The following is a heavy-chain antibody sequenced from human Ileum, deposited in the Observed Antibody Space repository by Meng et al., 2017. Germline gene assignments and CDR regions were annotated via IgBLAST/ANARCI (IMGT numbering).Heavy chain of an antibody. CDR3: ARAPAFRSDSFEYYFDF. V-gene: IGHV3-49*04. D-gene: IGHD3-3*01. CDR1: GFTIGDYA. Sequence: GGSLRLSCVVSGFTIGDYAMNWVRQAPGKGLEWVGFIRSKGYGGATKYAASVKDSFTISRDDSTSIAYLQMNSLKSEDTGVYYCARAPAFRSDSFEYYFDFWGQGTLVTVSS. CDR2: IRSKGYGGAT. J-gene: IGHJ4*02.